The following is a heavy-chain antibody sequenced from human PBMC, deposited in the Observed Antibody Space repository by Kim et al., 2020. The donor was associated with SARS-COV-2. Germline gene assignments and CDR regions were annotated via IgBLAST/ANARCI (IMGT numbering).Heavy chain of an antibody. Sequence: ASVKVSCKASGYTFTGYYMHWVRQAPGQGLEWMGWINPNSGGTNYAQKFQGRVTMTRDTSISTAYMELSRLRSDDTAVYYCARLVVVTANRVFDYWGQGTLVTVSS. V-gene: IGHV1-2*02. CDR1: GYTFTGYY. J-gene: IGHJ4*02. CDR3: ARLVVVTANRVFDY. D-gene: IGHD2-21*02. CDR2: INPNSGGT.